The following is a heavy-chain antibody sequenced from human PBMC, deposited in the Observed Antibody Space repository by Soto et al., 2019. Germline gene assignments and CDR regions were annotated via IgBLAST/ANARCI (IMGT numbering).Heavy chain of an antibody. CDR2: TYYRSKWYN. J-gene: IGHJ5*02. Sequence: SQTLSLTCVISGDSVSSNSAAWNWIRQSPSRGLEWLGRTYYRSKWYNDYAVSVKSRITINPDTSKNQLSLQLNSVTPEDTAVYYCARDPNYDILTGYYIYNWFDPWGQGTPVTV. CDR1: GDSVSSNSAA. V-gene: IGHV6-1*01. CDR3: ARDPNYDILTGYYIYNWFDP. D-gene: IGHD3-9*01.